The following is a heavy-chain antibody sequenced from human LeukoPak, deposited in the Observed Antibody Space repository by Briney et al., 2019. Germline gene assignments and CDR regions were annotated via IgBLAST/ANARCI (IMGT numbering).Heavy chain of an antibody. D-gene: IGHD4-11*01. J-gene: IGHJ6*03. Sequence: SETLSLTCTVSGGSISSYYWSRIRQPAGKGLEWIGRIYTSGSTNYNPSLKSRATMSVDTSKNQFSLKLSSVTAADTAVYYCARVVTTVTPVGYYYYCMDVWGKGTTVTVSS. CDR2: IYTSGST. V-gene: IGHV4-4*07. CDR1: GGSISSYY. CDR3: ARVVTTVTPVGYYYYCMDV.